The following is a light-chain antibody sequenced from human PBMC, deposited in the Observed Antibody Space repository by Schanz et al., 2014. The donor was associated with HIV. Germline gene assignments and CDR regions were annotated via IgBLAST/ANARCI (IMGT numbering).Light chain of an antibody. J-gene: IGLJ2*01. Sequence: QSALTQPPSASGSSGQSVTISCTGTTSDIGNHDFVSWYQQHPGKAPKLMIYDVTKRPSGVPDRFSGSKSGNTASLTISGLRAEDDADYYCNSYTSSSTLVFGGGTKLTVL. CDR2: DVT. V-gene: IGLV2-18*02. CDR1: TSDIGNHDF. CDR3: NSYTSSSTLV.